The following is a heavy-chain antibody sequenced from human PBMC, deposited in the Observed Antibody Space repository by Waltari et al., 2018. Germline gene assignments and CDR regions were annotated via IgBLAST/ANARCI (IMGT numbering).Heavy chain of an antibody. J-gene: IGHJ6*03. V-gene: IGHV1-2*06. CDR2: INPTSGGT. Sequence: QVQLVQSGAEVKKPGASVKVSCKASGYTFTGYYMHWVRQAPGQGLEWMGRINPTSGGTNYAQKFQGRVTMTRDTSISTAYMELSRLRSDDTAVYYCARVGLPASYYYMDVWGKGTTVTVSS. CDR1: GYTFTGYY. CDR3: ARVGLPASYYYMDV. D-gene: IGHD1-7*01.